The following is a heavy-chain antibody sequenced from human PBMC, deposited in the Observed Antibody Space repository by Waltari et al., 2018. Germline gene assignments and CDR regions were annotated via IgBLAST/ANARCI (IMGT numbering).Heavy chain of an antibody. D-gene: IGHD3-3*01. CDR2: IRYDGSNK. CDR3: ANDITIFGVVITHFDY. CDR1: GFTFSSYG. Sequence: QVQLVESGGGVVQPGGSLRLSCAASGFTFSSYGMHWVRQAPGKGLEWVAFIRYDGSNKYDADSVKGRFTSSRDNSKNTLYLQMNSLRAEDTAVYYCANDITIFGVVITHFDYWGQGTLVTVSS. V-gene: IGHV3-30*02. J-gene: IGHJ4*02.